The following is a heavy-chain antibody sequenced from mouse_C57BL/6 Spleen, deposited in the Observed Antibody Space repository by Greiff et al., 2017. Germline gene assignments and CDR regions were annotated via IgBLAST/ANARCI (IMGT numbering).Heavy chain of an antibody. J-gene: IGHJ4*01. Sequence: QVQLQQPGAELVKPGASVKMSCKASGYTFTSYWITWVKQRPGQGLEWIGDIYPGSGSTNYNEKFKSKATLTVDTSSSTAYMQLSSLTSEDSAVYYCASPITTVVDYYAMDYWGQGTSVTVSS. V-gene: IGHV1-55*01. CDR1: GYTFTSYW. CDR3: ASPITTVVDYYAMDY. CDR2: IYPGSGST. D-gene: IGHD1-1*01.